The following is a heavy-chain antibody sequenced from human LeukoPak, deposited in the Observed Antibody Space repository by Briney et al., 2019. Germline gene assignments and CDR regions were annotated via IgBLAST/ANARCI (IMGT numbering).Heavy chain of an antibody. D-gene: IGHD3-10*01. CDR3: ARDSGIWFGTRDAFDI. V-gene: IGHV3-20*01. J-gene: IGHJ3*02. Sequence: GGSLRLSCAASGFTCEDFGMNWVRQVPGKGLEWVSGINWNGVKTHYADSVKGRFTISRDNAKNTLYLEMNSLRVDDTALYHCARDSGIWFGTRDAFDIWGQGTMVTVST. CDR2: INWNGVKT. CDR1: GFTCEDFG.